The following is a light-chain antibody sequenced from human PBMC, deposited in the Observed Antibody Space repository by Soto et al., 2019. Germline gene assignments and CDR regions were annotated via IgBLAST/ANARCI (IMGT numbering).Light chain of an antibody. V-gene: IGLV2-14*01. Sequence: QSALTQPASVSGSPGQSITISCTGTNSDVGGYDRVSWYQHHPGKAPKLLIFEVYNRPSGISDRFSGSKSGDTSSLTISGRQAEDEADYYCISSIPGTTPHWVFGGGTKLTVL. CDR3: ISSIPGTTPHWV. CDR1: NSDVGGYDR. CDR2: EVY. J-gene: IGLJ3*02.